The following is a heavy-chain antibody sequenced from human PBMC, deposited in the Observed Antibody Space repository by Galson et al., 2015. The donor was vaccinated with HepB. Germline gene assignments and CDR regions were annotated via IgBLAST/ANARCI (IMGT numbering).Heavy chain of an antibody. D-gene: IGHD3-16*01. CDR3: ATVRVVETNVPEFWGFDY. J-gene: IGHJ4*02. Sequence: SLRLSCAVSGLTFSSYWMSWVRQTPGKGLEWVANIRQDGYKTYYAVSVRGRFTISRDDAKSSVFLQMDRLRVEDTAVYYCATVRVVETNVPEFWGFDYWGQGALVTVSS. V-gene: IGHV3-7*03. CDR2: IRQDGYKT. CDR1: GLTFSSYW.